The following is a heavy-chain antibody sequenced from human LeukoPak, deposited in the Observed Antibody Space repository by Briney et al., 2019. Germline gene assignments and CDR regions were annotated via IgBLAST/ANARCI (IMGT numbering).Heavy chain of an antibody. CDR1: GFTFAEYT. CDR3: VKDLVAASENVRGWYPMDY. D-gene: IGHD6-19*01. J-gene: IGHJ4*02. Sequence: GGSLRLSCAASGFTFAEYTMHWVRQAPGKGLEWVSLISWNGARIHYGDSVKGRFTISRDNSKNSLYLQMNSLRTEDTASYYCVKDLVAASENVRGWYPMDYWGQGTLVTVSS. CDR2: ISWNGARI. V-gene: IGHV3-43*01.